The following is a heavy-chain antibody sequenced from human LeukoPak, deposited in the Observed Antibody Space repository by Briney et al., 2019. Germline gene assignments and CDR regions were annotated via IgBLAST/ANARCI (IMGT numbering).Heavy chain of an antibody. Sequence: ASVKVSCKASGYTFTSYDINWVRQATGQGLEWMGWMNPNSGNTGYAQKFQGRVTMTRDMSTSTVYMELSSLRSEDTAVYYCARAENGDYDFWSGLPPGDYFDYWGQGTLVTVSS. CDR2: MNPNSGNT. CDR1: GYTFTSYD. CDR3: ARAENGDYDFWSGLPPGDYFDY. D-gene: IGHD3-3*01. V-gene: IGHV1-8*02. J-gene: IGHJ4*02.